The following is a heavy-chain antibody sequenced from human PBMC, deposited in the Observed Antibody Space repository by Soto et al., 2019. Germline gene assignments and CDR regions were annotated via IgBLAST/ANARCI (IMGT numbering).Heavy chain of an antibody. CDR1: GTSISSTFW. CDR3: ATLPPRIVVVRSEIPA. V-gene: IGHV4-4*02. D-gene: IGHD2-15*01. J-gene: IGHJ5*02. CDR2: IYHSGST. Sequence: QVQLRESGPGMVRPSGTLSLTCAVSGTSISSTFWWTWVRQSPGKGLEWIGEIYHSGSTKYNPSRKSRVTISVDKSNNQFSLELRAVTAAATAVYYCATLPPRIVVVRSEIPAWGQGTLVIVSA.